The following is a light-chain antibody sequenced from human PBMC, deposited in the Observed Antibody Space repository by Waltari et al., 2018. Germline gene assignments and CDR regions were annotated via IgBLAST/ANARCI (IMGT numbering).Light chain of an antibody. J-gene: IGKJ1*01. CDR1: QGISNY. Sequence: DIHMTLSPSSLSASVGDRVPITCRASQGISNYFAWYQQKPGKVPKLLIYAASTLQSGVPSRFSGSGSGTDFTLTISSLQPEDVATYYCQKYNSAPWTFGQGTKVEIK. CDR3: QKYNSAPWT. V-gene: IGKV1-27*01. CDR2: AAS.